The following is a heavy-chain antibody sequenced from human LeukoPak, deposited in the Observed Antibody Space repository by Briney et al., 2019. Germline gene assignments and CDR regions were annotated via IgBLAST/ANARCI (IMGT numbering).Heavy chain of an antibody. V-gene: IGHV3-23*01. Sequence: GGSLRLSCAASGFTFSSYAMSWVRQAPGKGLEWVSAISGSGGSTYYADSVKGRFTISRDNAKNSLYLQMNSLRAEDTAVYYCARSAETKRYYYEDYWGQGTLVTVSS. J-gene: IGHJ4*02. D-gene: IGHD3-22*01. CDR3: ARSAETKRYYYEDY. CDR1: GFTFSSYA. CDR2: ISGSGGST.